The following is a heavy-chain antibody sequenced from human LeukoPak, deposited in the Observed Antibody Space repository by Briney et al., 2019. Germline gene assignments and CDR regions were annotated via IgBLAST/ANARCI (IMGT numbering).Heavy chain of an antibody. V-gene: IGHV3-9*01. CDR1: GFTFDHYA. D-gene: IGHD3-3*02. Sequence: PGGSLRLSCAASGFTFDHYAMHWVRQAPGKGLEWVSGISWNSGNIGYGDSVNGRFTISRDNAKNSLYLQMNSLRAEDTAVYYCARDWDRTVKSMVQPFYNWFDPWGQGTLVTVSS. CDR3: ARDWDRTVKSMVQPFYNWFDP. J-gene: IGHJ5*02. CDR2: ISWNSGNI.